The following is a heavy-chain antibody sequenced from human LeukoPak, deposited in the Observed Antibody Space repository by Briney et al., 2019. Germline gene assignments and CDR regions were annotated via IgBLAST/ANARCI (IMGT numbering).Heavy chain of an antibody. CDR2: VWSDGNGK. Sequence: GGSLRLSCAASGFTFSTFGMHWVRQAPGKGLEWVAVVWSDGNGKFHADSVKGRFTISRDNSKNTLYLQMNNLRAEDTAVYYCVRVLTVTFDSWGQGTLVTVSS. CDR3: VRVLTVTFDS. D-gene: IGHD4-17*01. CDR1: GFTFSTFG. V-gene: IGHV3-33*01. J-gene: IGHJ4*02.